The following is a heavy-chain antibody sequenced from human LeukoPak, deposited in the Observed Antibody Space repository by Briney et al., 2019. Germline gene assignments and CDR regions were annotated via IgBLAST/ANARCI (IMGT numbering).Heavy chain of an antibody. V-gene: IGHV3-7*01. Sequence: PGGSLRLSCAASEFTFTTSWMTWVRQAPGKGLEWLGNINPDASTKNYAASVRGRFTFSRDNAKNSLYLHMSSLRAEDTAIYYCARDRAFSTFDYWGRGTLLTVSS. CDR3: ARDRAFSTFDY. CDR2: INPDASTK. D-gene: IGHD2-2*01. CDR1: EFTFTTSW. J-gene: IGHJ4*02.